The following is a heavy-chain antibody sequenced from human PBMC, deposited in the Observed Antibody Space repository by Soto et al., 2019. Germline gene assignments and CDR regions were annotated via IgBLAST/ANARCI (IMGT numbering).Heavy chain of an antibody. Sequence: GESLKISCNGSGYSFTNYWIAWVRQMPGKGLEWMGIIYPDDSDTRYSPSFQGQVTISVDKSINTAYLQWSTLKASDTAMYFCARRGNNINSKYCGMDVWGPGTTVNGSS. J-gene: IGHJ6*02. D-gene: IGHD2-15*01. CDR2: IYPDDSDT. V-gene: IGHV5-51*01. CDR3: ARRGNNINSKYCGMDV. CDR1: GYSFTNYW.